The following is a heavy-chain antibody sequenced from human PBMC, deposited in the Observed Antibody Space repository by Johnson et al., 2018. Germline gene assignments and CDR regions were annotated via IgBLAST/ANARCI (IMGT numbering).Heavy chain of an antibody. D-gene: IGHD6-13*01. V-gene: IGHV4-39*01. CDR2: IYYSGGA. CDR3: ARHKPGYISSWNGLDV. J-gene: IGHJ6*02. CDR1: GGSISSSNYY. Sequence: QVQLQESGPGLVKPSETLSLTCSVSGGSISSSNYYWGWIRQPPGEGLEWIGNIYYSGGASYNPSLKSRVTISVEKSKNQFYLNLSSVTAADTAVYYCARHKPGYISSWNGLDVWGQGTTVSVSS.